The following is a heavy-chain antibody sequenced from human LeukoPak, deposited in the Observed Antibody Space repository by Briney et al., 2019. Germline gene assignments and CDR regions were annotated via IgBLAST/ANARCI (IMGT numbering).Heavy chain of an antibody. V-gene: IGHV4-39*01. CDR1: GGSISSSSYY. CDR2: IYYSGST. J-gene: IGHJ6*03. D-gene: IGHD3/OR15-3a*01. Sequence: SETLSLTCTVSGGSISSSSYYWGWIRQPPGKGLEWIGSIYYSGSTYYNPSLKSRVTISVDTSKNQFSLKLSSVTAADTAVYYCARRKGDWTGLYYYYYMDVWGKGTTVTVSS. CDR3: ARRKGDWTGLYYYYYMDV.